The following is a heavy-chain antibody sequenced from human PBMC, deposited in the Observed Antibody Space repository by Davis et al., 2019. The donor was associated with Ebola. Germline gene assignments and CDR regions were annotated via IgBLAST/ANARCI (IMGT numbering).Heavy chain of an antibody. CDR1: GYSFTSYG. CDR2: IGTYNGNT. Sequence: ASVKVSCKGSGYSFTSYGISWVRQAPGQGLEWMGWIGTYNGNTNYAQKFQGRVTMTTDTSTSTVYMELRSLTSDDTAVYYCARGGISGGDPPGIWGQGTLVTVSS. D-gene: IGHD1-26*01. CDR3: ARGGISGGDPPGI. J-gene: IGHJ4*02. V-gene: IGHV1-18*01.